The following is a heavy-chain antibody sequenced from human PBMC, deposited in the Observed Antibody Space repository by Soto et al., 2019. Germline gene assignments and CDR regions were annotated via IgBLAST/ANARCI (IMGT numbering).Heavy chain of an antibody. CDR2: IYYSGST. CDR3: AMTYSSGWRYFDY. CDR1: GGSISSYY. J-gene: IGHJ4*02. D-gene: IGHD6-19*01. V-gene: IGHV4-59*01. Sequence: PSETLSLTCTVSGGSISSYYWSWVRQPPGKGLEWIGYIYYSGSTNYNPSLKSRVTISVDTSKNQFSLKLSSVTAADTAVYYCAMTYSSGWRYFDYWGQGTLVTVSS.